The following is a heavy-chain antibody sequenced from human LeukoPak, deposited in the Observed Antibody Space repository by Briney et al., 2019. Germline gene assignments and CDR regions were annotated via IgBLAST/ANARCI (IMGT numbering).Heavy chain of an antibody. J-gene: IGHJ6*02. D-gene: IGHD3-10*01. CDR1: GFTLSGSA. Sequence: GGSLRLSCAASGFTLSGSAMHWVRQASGKGLEWVGRIRSKANSYATAYAASVKCRFTISRDDSKNTAYLQMNSPKTEDTAVYYCTRRLWIGELLGYYYGMDVWGQGTTVTVSS. CDR2: IRSKANSYAT. CDR3: TRRLWIGELLGYYYGMDV. V-gene: IGHV3-73*01.